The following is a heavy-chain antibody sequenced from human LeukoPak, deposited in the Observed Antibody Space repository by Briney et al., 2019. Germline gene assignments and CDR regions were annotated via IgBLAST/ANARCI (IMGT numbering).Heavy chain of an antibody. Sequence: GGSLRLSCAASGFTFSSYTMSWVRRAPGTGLQWVSAIGDGGGTTYYADSVKGRFTISRDNSKNTLYLQMNSLRADDTAVYYCGRAHVAAAVYYYVYMDVWGKGTTVTVSS. CDR2: IGDGGGTT. D-gene: IGHD6-13*01. CDR3: GRAHVAAAVYYYVYMDV. J-gene: IGHJ6*03. V-gene: IGHV3-23*01. CDR1: GFTFSSYT.